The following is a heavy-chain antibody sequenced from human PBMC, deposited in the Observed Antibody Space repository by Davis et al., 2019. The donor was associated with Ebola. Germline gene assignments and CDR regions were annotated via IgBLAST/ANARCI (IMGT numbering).Heavy chain of an antibody. Sequence: MPSETLSLTCTVSGGSITSYYWSWIRQPPGKGLEWIGYAYYSGSTNYNPSLKSRVTISVDTSRTQFSLKLSSVTAADTAVYYCAREAPDFHDSSGYYWYFDLWGRGTLVTVSS. J-gene: IGHJ2*01. CDR1: GGSITSYY. CDR2: AYYSGST. CDR3: AREAPDFHDSSGYYWYFDL. D-gene: IGHD3-22*01. V-gene: IGHV4-59*01.